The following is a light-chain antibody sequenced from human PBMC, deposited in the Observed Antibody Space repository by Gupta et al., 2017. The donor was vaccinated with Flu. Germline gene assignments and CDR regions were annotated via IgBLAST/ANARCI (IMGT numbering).Light chain of an antibody. J-gene: IGKJ4*01. V-gene: IGKV3-20*01. CDR3: QQDGSSPLT. CDR1: QSVSSSY. CDR2: GAS. Sequence: EIVLTQSPGTLSLSPGERATLSCRASQSVSSSYLAWYQQKPGQAPRLLIYGASSRATGIPDRFSGSGSGAXFTLTIXRLEPEDFAVDYCQQDGSSPLTFGXGTKVEIK.